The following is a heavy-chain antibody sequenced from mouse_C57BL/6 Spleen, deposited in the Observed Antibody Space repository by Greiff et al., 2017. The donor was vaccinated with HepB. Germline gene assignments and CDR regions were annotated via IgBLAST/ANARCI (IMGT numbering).Heavy chain of an antibody. CDR3: ARGDDGYFWFAY. Sequence: VQLQQPGAELVKPGASVKMSCKASGYTFTSYWITWVKQRPGQGLEWIGDIYPGSGSTNYNEKFKSKATLTVDTSSSTAYMQLSSLTSEDSAVYCCARGDDGYFWFAYWGQGTLVTVSA. CDR2: IYPGSGST. D-gene: IGHD2-3*01. J-gene: IGHJ3*01. CDR1: GYTFTSYW. V-gene: IGHV1-55*01.